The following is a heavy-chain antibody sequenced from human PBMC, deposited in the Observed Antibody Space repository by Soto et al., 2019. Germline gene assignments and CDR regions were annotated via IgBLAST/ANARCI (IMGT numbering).Heavy chain of an antibody. CDR2: IIPIFGTA. D-gene: IGHD3-10*01. CDR1: GGTFSSYA. CDR3: AREGRLLWFGELSDDAFDI. V-gene: IGHV1-69*05. Sequence: ASVKVSCKASGGTFSSYAISWVRQAPGQGLEWMGGIIPIFGTANYAQKFQGRVTITRDTSASTAYMELSSLRSEDTAVYYCAREGRLLWFGELSDDAFDIWGQWTMVTVSS. J-gene: IGHJ3*02.